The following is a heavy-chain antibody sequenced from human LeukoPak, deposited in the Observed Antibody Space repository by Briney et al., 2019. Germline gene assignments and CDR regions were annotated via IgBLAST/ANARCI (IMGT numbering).Heavy chain of an antibody. Sequence: SETLSLTCTVSGGSISSYYWSWIRQPPGKGLEWIGYIYYSGSTFYNPSFKSRVTISVDTSKNQFSLKVNSMTAADTAVYFCARRTWGGPHYFDYWGQGTLVTVSS. V-gene: IGHV4-59*04. J-gene: IGHJ4*02. D-gene: IGHD3-3*01. CDR3: ARRTWGGPHYFDY. CDR1: GGSISSYY. CDR2: IYYSGST.